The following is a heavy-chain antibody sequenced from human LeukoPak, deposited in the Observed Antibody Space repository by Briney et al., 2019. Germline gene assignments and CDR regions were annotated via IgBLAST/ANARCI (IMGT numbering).Heavy chain of an antibody. J-gene: IGHJ6*03. Sequence: GGSLRLSCAASGFTFSRYSMNWVRQAPGKGLEWVSSISSSSNFIYDADSVKGRFTISRDNAKNSLYLQMNSLRAEDTAVYYCAKAAHDGYSSSWYPNYYYMDVWGKGTTVTVSS. D-gene: IGHD6-13*01. CDR3: AKAAHDGYSSSWYPNYYYMDV. CDR2: ISSSSNFI. V-gene: IGHV3-21*04. CDR1: GFTFSRYS.